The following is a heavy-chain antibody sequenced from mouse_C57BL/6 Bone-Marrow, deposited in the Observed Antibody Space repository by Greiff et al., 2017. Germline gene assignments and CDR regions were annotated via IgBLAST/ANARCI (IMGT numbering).Heavy chain of an antibody. J-gene: IGHJ4*01. CDR3: TVWYAMDY. D-gene: IGHD2-10*02. CDR1: GYTFTDYE. V-gene: IGHV1-15*01. CDR2: IDPETGGT. Sequence: VQLQQSGAELVRPGASVTLSCKASGYTFTDYEMHWVKQTPVHGLEWIGAIDPETGGTAYNQKFKGKAILTADKSSSTAYMELRGLTSEDSAVYYCTVWYAMDYWGQGTSVTVSS.